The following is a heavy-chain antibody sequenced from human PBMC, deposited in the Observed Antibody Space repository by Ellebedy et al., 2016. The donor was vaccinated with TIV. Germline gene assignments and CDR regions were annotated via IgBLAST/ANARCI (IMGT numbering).Heavy chain of an antibody. D-gene: IGHD1-26*01. CDR1: GYPFNIYW. CDR2: IYPGDSDT. CDR3: ARRPYSGNPNRLDF. V-gene: IGHV5-51*01. Sequence: GESLKISCRISGYPFNIYWIAWVRQVPGKGLEWMGIIYPGDSDTRYSPSFQGQVTISVDKSISTAYLQWSTLKASDTAIYYCARRPYSGNPNRLDFWGQGTLITVSS. J-gene: IGHJ4*02.